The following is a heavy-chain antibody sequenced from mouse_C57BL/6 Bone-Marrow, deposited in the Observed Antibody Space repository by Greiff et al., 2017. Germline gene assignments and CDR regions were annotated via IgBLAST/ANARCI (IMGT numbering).Heavy chain of an antibody. CDR2: IDPENGDT. V-gene: IGHV14-4*01. CDR1: GFNITDDY. J-gene: IGHJ4*01. D-gene: IGHD1-1*01. Sequence: VQLKQSGAELVRPGASVKLSCTASGFNITDDYMHWVKQRPEQGLEWIGWIDPENGDTEYASKFQGKATITADTSSNTAYLQLSSLTSEDTAVYYCTTVSGGKAMDYWGQGTSVTVSS. CDR3: TTVSGGKAMDY.